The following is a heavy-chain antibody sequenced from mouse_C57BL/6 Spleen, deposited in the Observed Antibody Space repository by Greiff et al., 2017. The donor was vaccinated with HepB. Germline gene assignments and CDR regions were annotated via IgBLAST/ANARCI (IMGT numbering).Heavy chain of an antibody. CDR2: ISSGGDYI. Sequence: EVQRVESGEGLVKPGGSLKLSCAASGFTFSSYAMSWVRQTPEKRLEWVAYISSGGDYIYYADTVKGRFTISRDNARNTLYLQMSSLKSEDTAMYYCTRDGYLYYYAMDYWGQGTSVTVSS. J-gene: IGHJ4*01. D-gene: IGHD2-3*01. CDR3: TRDGYLYYYAMDY. CDR1: GFTFSSYA. V-gene: IGHV5-9-1*02.